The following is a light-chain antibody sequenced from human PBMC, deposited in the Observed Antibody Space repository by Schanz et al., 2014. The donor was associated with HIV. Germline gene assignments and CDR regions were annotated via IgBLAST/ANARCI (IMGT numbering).Light chain of an antibody. CDR2: DVS. V-gene: IGLV2-8*01. J-gene: IGLJ3*02. CDR1: SGDVGSYNY. CDR3: SSYAATSNVL. Sequence: QSVLAQPPSVSGAPGQGVTISCTGTSGDVGSYNYVSWYQQHPGKAPKLMICDVSNRPSGVPDRFSGSKSGNTASLTVSGLQADDEADYYCSSYAATSNVLFGGGTKLTVL.